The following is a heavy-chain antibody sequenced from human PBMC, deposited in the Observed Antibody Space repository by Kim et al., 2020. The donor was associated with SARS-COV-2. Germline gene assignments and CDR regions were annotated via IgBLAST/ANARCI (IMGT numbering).Heavy chain of an antibody. J-gene: IGHJ4*02. CDR2: IYYGGST. V-gene: IGHV4-30-4*01. CDR1: GDSIRSSDF. CDR3: GTGIDWGNTFGVDY. D-gene: IGHD2-21*01. Sequence: SETLSLTCTVSGDSIRSSDFWAWVRQPPGRGLEWIGLIYYGGSTYYNPSLESRLIISVETSKNHLSLKLRSMTAAATAAYYCGTGIDWGNTFGVDYWGQG.